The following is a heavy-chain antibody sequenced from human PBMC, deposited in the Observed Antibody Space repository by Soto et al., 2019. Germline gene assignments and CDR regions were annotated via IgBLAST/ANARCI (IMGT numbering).Heavy chain of an antibody. D-gene: IGHD6-6*01. J-gene: IGHJ6*02. CDR2: IKSKTDGGTT. CDR1: GFTFSNAW. Sequence: GGSLRLSCAASGFTFSNAWMNWVRQAPGKGLEWVGRIKSKTDGGTTDYAAPVKGRFTISRDDSKNTLYLQMNSLKTEDTAVYYCTTDLKYSSSDFYYYGMDVWGQGTTVTVSS. V-gene: IGHV3-15*07. CDR3: TTDLKYSSSDFYYYGMDV.